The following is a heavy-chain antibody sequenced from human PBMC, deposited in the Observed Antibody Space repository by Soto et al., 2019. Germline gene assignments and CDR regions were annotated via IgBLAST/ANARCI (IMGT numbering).Heavy chain of an antibody. J-gene: IGHJ4*02. Sequence: GGSLRLSCAASGFTFSSYGMHXVRQAPGKGLEWVAVISYDGSNKYYADSVKGRFTISRDNSKNTLYLQMNSLRAEDTAVYYWEKSVAAAGSSIHYWGQGTLVTVS. V-gene: IGHV3-30*18. CDR3: EKSVAAAGSSIHY. D-gene: IGHD6-13*01. CDR1: GFTFSSYG. CDR2: ISYDGSNK.